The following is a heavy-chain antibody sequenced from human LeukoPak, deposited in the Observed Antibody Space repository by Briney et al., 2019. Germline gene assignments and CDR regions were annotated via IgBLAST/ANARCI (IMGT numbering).Heavy chain of an antibody. CDR1: GYNFSGYY. Sequence: ASVKVSCKAAGYNFSGYYMHGVRQAPGQGLEWIGSINPNNGGTNYAQKFQGRVTMTLATSLSTGYMELSSLRSDDTAIYFCARVDGGEWYYFDYWGQGTLVTVFS. V-gene: IGHV1-2*02. J-gene: IGHJ4*02. CDR3: ARVDGGEWYYFDY. CDR2: INPNNGGT. D-gene: IGHD2-8*02.